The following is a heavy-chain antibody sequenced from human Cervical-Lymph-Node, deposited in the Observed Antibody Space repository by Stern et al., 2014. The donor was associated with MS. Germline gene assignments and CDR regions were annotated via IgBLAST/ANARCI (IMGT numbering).Heavy chain of an antibody. D-gene: IGHD3-10*01. CDR3: ARERSIHYPAFAP. CDR1: GGSFKSYA. V-gene: IGHV1-69*01. CDR2: IVPMFAKA. J-gene: IGHJ5*02. Sequence: VQLVESGAEVKKPGSSVRVSCKASGGSFKSYAFNWLRQAPGQGLEWMGDIVPMFAKATYAQKFHGRFTVTADEATNTVYMELSFLTSEDTAVYYCARERSIHYPAFAPWGQGTLVTVSS.